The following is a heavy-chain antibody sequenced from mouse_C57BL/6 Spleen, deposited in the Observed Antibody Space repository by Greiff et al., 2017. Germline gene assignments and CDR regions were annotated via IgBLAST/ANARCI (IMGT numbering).Heavy chain of an antibody. J-gene: IGHJ2*01. Sequence: EVKLLESGGGLVKPGGSLKLSCAASGFTFSDYGMHWVRQAPEKGLEWVAYISSGSRTIYYADTVKGRFTISRDNATNTLFLQMHSLTSEDTAMYYCARGSSDESFDYWGKGTTLTVSS. V-gene: IGHV5-17*01. CDR1: GFTFSDYG. CDR2: ISSGSRTI. CDR3: ARGSSDESFDY. D-gene: IGHD1-1*01.